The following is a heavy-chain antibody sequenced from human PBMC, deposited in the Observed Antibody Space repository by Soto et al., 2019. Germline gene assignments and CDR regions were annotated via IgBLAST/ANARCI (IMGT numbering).Heavy chain of an antibody. CDR1: GFTFSSYA. J-gene: IGHJ3*02. D-gene: IGHD7-27*01. Sequence: GGSLRLSCAASGFTFSSYAMHWVRQAPGKGLEWVAVISYDGSNKYYADSVKGRFTISRDNSKNTLYLQMNSLRAEDTAVYYCAVGPEANWGLPDIWGQGTMVTVSS. CDR3: AVGPEANWGLPDI. CDR2: ISYDGSNK. V-gene: IGHV3-30-3*01.